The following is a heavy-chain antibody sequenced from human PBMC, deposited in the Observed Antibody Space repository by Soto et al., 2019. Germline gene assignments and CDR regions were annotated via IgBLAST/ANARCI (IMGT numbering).Heavy chain of an antibody. Sequence: QVQLVQSGAEVKKPGASVKVSCKASGYTFTRSGITWVRQAPGQGPEWMGWISSYNGDTNYAQTFQGRFTMTTATTTSTADMERRILRSDATAVYYCARQGVAPYNYYGMDVWGQGTPVTVSS. CDR3: ARQGVAPYNYYGMDV. CDR1: GYTFTRSG. J-gene: IGHJ6*02. D-gene: IGHD5-12*01. V-gene: IGHV1-18*01. CDR2: ISSYNGDT.